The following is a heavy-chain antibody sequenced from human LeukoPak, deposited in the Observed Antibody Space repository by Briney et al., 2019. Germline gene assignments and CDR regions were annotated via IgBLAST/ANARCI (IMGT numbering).Heavy chain of an antibody. CDR1: GGSISSSSYY. CDR3: ARDYYDFWSGYYVVGFDY. Sequence: PSETLSLTCTVSGGSISSSSYYWGWIRQPPGKGLEWIGSIYYSGSTYYNPSLKSRVTISVDTSKNQFSLKLSSVTAADTAVYYCARDYYDFWSGYYVVGFDYWGQGTLVTVSS. D-gene: IGHD3-3*01. J-gene: IGHJ4*02. CDR2: IYYSGST. V-gene: IGHV4-39*07.